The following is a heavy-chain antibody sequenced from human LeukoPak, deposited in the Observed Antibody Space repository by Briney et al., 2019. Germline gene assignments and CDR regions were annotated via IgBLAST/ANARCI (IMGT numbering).Heavy chain of an antibody. Sequence: SETLSLTCTVSGGSISSSSYYWGWIRQPPGKGLEWIGSIYYSGSTYYNPSLKSRVTISVDTSKNQFSLKLSSVTAADTAVYYCAKWDEVITPSYYYYGMDVWGQGTTVTVSS. CDR1: GGSISSSSYY. V-gene: IGHV4-39*07. D-gene: IGHD3-22*01. CDR2: IYYSGST. CDR3: AKWDEVITPSYYYYGMDV. J-gene: IGHJ6*02.